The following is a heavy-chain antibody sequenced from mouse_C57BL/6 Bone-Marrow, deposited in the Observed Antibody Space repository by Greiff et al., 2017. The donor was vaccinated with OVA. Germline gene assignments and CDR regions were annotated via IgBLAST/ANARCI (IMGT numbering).Heavy chain of an antibody. CDR3: ARPYYGYDWYFDV. V-gene: IGHV5-12*01. J-gene: IGHJ1*03. CDR1: GFTFSDYY. Sequence: EVQVVESGGGLVQPGGSLKLSCAASGFTFSDYYMYWVRQTPEKRLEWVAYISNGGGSTYYPDTVKGRFTISRDNAKNTLYLQMSRLKSEDTAMYYCARPYYGYDWYFDVWGTGTTVTVSS. CDR2: ISNGGGST. D-gene: IGHD2-2*01.